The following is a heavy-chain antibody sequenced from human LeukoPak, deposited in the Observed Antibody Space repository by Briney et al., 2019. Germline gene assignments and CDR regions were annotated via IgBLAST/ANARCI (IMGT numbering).Heavy chain of an antibody. CDR3: AKDKAPGSWHTPSDF. J-gene: IGHJ4*02. Sequence: GGSLRLSCAASGFTFRTYAMSWLRQAPGKWLEWLSGISDSGDGTYYAESVKGRFTISRDNSKNTVFLQMNSLRADDTAKYYCAKDKAPGSWHTPSDFWGQGTLVTVSS. CDR1: GFTFRTYA. V-gene: IGHV3-23*01. D-gene: IGHD6-13*01. CDR2: ISDSGDGT.